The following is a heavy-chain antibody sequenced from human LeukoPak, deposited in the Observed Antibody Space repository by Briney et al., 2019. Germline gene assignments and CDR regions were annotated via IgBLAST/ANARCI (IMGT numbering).Heavy chain of an antibody. CDR1: GFTFSGYW. Sequence: GGSLRLSCAASGFTFSGYWMHWVRQAPGKGPVWVSRINTDGSSANYADSVKGRFTISRDNAKNTLYLQVNSLRAEDTAVYYCARGGIVGGTTHLVFDYWGQGTLVTVSS. CDR3: ARGGIVGGTTHLVFDY. V-gene: IGHV3-74*01. D-gene: IGHD1-26*01. CDR2: INTDGSSA. J-gene: IGHJ4*02.